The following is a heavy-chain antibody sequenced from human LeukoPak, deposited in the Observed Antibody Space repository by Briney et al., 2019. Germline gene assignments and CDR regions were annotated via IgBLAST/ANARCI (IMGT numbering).Heavy chain of an antibody. CDR3: AKLGYYDFWSNYLVFDN. CDR2: VSGSGGST. CDR1: GFTFNSYA. Sequence: GGSLRLSCAASGFTFNSYAITWVRQAPGQGLEWVSAVSGSGGSTYYPDSVEGRFTISRDNSKDTLYLQINSLRVEDTAVYFCAKLGYYDFWSNYLVFDNWGQGTLVTVSS. V-gene: IGHV3-23*01. J-gene: IGHJ4*02. D-gene: IGHD3-3*01.